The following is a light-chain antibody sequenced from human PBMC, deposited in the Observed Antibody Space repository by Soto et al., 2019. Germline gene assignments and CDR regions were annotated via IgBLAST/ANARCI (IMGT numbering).Light chain of an antibody. CDR3: QQYNSYWT. V-gene: IGKV1-5*03. Sequence: DIQMTQSPSTLSASVGDRVTITCRASQSISSWLAWYQQTPGKAPKILIYEASNLESGVPSRLSGSGSGTDFTLTISSMQPDDFATYYCQQYNSYWTFGQGTKVDIK. CDR1: QSISSW. CDR2: EAS. J-gene: IGKJ1*01.